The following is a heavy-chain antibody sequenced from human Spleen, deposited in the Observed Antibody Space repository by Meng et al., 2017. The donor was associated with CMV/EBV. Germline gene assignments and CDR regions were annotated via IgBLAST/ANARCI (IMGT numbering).Heavy chain of an antibody. V-gene: IGHV3-30*04. CDR3: AKEWAPHEHFDY. J-gene: IGHJ4*02. Sequence: GESLKISCAASGFTFSNYAFHWVRQAPGKGLEWVALISYDGSNKYYADSVKGRFTISRDNSKNTLYLQMNSLRGEDTAVYYCAKEWAPHEHFDYWGQGTLVTVSS. CDR1: GFTFSNYA. CDR2: ISYDGSNK.